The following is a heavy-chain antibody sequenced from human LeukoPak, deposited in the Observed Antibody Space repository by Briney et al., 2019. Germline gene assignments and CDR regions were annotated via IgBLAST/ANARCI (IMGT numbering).Heavy chain of an antibody. J-gene: IGHJ4*02. CDR1: GGSFSGYY. CDR3: ARGRGRWELLN. Sequence: SETLSLTCAVYGGSFSGYYRSWIRQPPGKGLEWIGEINHSGSTNYNPSLKSRVTISVDTSKNQFSLKLSSVTAADTAVYYCARGRGRWELLNWGQGTLVTVSS. D-gene: IGHD1-26*01. V-gene: IGHV4-34*01. CDR2: INHSGST.